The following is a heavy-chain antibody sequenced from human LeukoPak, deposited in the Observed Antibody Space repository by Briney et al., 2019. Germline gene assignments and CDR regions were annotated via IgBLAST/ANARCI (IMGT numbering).Heavy chain of an antibody. D-gene: IGHD2-2*01. CDR1: GFTFSYYS. CDR2: IHRDDKT. CDR3: AREVISTPSYFDY. J-gene: IGHJ4*02. Sequence: GGSLRLSCSASGFTFSYYSMNWVRRAPGKGLEWVSFIHRDDKTYYADSVKGRFTMSRDSSKNTLYLQMNSLGADDTAVYYCAREVISTPSYFDYWGQGILVTVSS. V-gene: IGHV3-53*01.